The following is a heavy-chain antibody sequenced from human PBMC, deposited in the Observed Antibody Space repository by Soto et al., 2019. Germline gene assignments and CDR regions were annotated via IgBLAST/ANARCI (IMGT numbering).Heavy chain of an antibody. CDR3: ARGRGYSNGEAFDP. CDR2: IHYSGIT. J-gene: IGHJ5*02. Sequence: PSETLSLTCTVSGDSISYYYWSWIRQPPGKGLEWIGYIHYSGITNYNPSLKSRVTISVDTSKNQFSLKLSSVTAADTAVFYCARGRGYSNGEAFDPWGQGILVTVSS. CDR1: GDSISYYY. V-gene: IGHV4-59*01. D-gene: IGHD6-19*01.